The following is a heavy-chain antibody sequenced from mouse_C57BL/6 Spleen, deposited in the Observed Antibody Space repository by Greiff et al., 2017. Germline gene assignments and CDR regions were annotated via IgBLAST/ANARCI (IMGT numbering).Heavy chain of an antibody. CDR1: GYTFTSYW. CDR2: IHPSDSDT. CDR3: AIEGIFYAMDY. J-gene: IGHJ4*01. Sequence: QVQLQQPGAELVKPGASVKVSCKASGYTFTSYWMHWVKQRPGQGLEWIGRIHPSDSDTIYNQKFKGKATLTVGKSSSTAYMQLSSLTSEDPAVYYCAIEGIFYAMDYWGQGTSVTVSS. V-gene: IGHV1-74*01. D-gene: IGHD3-3*01.